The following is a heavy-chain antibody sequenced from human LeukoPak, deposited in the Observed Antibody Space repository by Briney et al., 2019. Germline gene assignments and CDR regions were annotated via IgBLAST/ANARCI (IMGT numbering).Heavy chain of an antibody. CDR2: ISSSSSYL. D-gene: IGHD3-10*01. V-gene: IGHV3-21*01. CDR3: ARVGRGSGRIFDY. CDR1: GFTFNTYS. J-gene: IGHJ4*02. Sequence: SGGSLRLSCAASGFTFNTYSMNWVRQAPGKGLEWVSSISSSSSYLYNADSVKGRFTISRDNAKKSLYLQMNSLRAEDTAVYYCARVGRGSGRIFDYWGQGTLVTVSS.